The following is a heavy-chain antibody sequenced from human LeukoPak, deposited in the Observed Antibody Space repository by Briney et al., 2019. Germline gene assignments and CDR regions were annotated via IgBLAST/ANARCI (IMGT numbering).Heavy chain of an antibody. J-gene: IGHJ5*02. CDR1: GGSISSYY. CDR3: ARGGPRDIVVVPAAKKWFDP. V-gene: IGHV4-59*01. D-gene: IGHD2-2*01. Sequence: SETLSLTCTVSGGSISSYYWSWIRQPPGKGLEWIGYIYYSGSTNYNPSLKSRVTISVDTSKNQFSLKLSSVTAADTAVYYCARGGPRDIVVVPAAKKWFDPWGQGTLVTVSS. CDR2: IYYSGST.